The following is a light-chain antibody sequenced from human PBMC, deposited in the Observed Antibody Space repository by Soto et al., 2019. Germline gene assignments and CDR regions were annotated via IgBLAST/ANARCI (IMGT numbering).Light chain of an antibody. J-gene: IGKJ4*01. CDR1: QTITTY. V-gene: IGKV1-39*01. CDR2: AAS. CDR3: HQSYTAPRT. Sequence: DIQMTQSPSSLSASVGDRVTITCRASQTITTYLNWYQQKPGKAPKVLIYAASRLPSGVPSRLRCSGSGTDFTLTISSLQPEDCATYYCHQSYTAPRTFGGGTEVEMK.